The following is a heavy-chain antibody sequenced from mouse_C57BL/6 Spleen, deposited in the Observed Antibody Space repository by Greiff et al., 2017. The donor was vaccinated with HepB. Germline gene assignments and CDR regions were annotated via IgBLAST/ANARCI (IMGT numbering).Heavy chain of an antibody. CDR3: ARIVLTAVVAEVY. Sequence: QVQLQQPGAELVRPGTSVKLSCKASGYTFTSYWMHWVKQRPGQGLEWIGVIDPSDSYTNYNQKFKGKATLTVDTSSSPAYMHLSSLTSEDSAVYYCARIVLTAVVAEVYWGQGTTLTVAS. CDR2: IDPSDSYT. CDR1: GYTFTSYW. J-gene: IGHJ2*01. D-gene: IGHD1-1*01. V-gene: IGHV1-59*01.